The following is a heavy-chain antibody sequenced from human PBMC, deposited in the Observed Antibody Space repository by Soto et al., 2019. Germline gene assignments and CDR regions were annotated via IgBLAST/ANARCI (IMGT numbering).Heavy chain of an antibody. CDR3: SGMTPSMSDYGWGSYRIGGYFDY. CDR1: GFTCSSYW. J-gene: IGHJ4*02. CDR2: INQDGSER. D-gene: IGHD3-16*02. Sequence: EVQLVESGGGLVQPGGSMRLSCAASGFTCSSYWMSWVRQAPGKGLEWVSNINQDGSERSYVDSVKGRFTISRDNAKNSLYVQMHRLRVPDTVLDYCSGMTPSMSDYGWGSYRIGGYFDYWGQGTMVTVSS. V-gene: IGHV3-7*01.